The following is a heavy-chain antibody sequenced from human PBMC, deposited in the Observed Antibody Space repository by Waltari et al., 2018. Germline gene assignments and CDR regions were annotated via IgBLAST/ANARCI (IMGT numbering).Heavy chain of an antibody. CDR2: INHSGST. CDR3: ARGGYSSGWYAGYYGMDV. D-gene: IGHD6-19*01. J-gene: IGHJ6*02. V-gene: IGHV4-34*01. Sequence: QVQLQQWGAGLLKPSETLSLTCAVYGGSFSGYYWSWIRQPPGKGPEWNGEINHSGSTNYNPSLESRVTISVDTSKNQFSLKLSSVTAADTAVYYCARGGYSSGWYAGYYGMDVWGQGTTVTVSS. CDR1: GGSFSGYY.